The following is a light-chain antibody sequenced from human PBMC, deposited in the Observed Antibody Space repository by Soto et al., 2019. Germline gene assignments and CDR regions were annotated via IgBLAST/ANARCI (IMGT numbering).Light chain of an antibody. CDR2: GAS. J-gene: IGKJ4*01. Sequence: EIVLTQSPGTLSLSPGERATLSCRASQSVSSSYLAWYQQQPGQAPRLLIYGASSRATGIPDRFSGSGSGTDGTLTISRREPEDLAAYYCQQYGSSPLAFGGGTKVEIK. V-gene: IGKV3-20*01. CDR3: QQYGSSPLA. CDR1: QSVSSSY.